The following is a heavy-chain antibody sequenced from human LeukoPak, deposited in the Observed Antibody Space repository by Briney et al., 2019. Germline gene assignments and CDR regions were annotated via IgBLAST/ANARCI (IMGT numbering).Heavy chain of an antibody. CDR1: GFTFSGYA. Sequence: PGGSLRLSCAASGFTFSGYAMSCVRQAPGKGLEWVSAISGSGGSTYYADSVKGRFTISRDNSKNTLYLQMNSLRAEDTAVYYCAKDSSSWTDSFDYWGQGTLVTVSS. CDR2: ISGSGGST. V-gene: IGHV3-23*01. CDR3: AKDSSSWTDSFDY. D-gene: IGHD6-13*01. J-gene: IGHJ4*02.